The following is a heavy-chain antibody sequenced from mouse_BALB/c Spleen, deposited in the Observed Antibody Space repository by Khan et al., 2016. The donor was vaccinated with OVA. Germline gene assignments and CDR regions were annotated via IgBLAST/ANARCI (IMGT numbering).Heavy chain of an antibody. Sequence: QVQLLQSGPELVKPGASVKISCKASGFTFADYYLNWVKQKPGQGLEWIGWIYPGSGNTTYTENFMGKSTLTVDTSSSTAYMQLSSQASEDTAVYYCARRGYYDNSLLDYWGQGTTLTVSS. D-gene: IGHD1-1*01. V-gene: IGHV1-84*02. CDR3: ARRGYYDNSLLDY. J-gene: IGHJ2*01. CDR2: IYPGSGNT. CDR1: GFTFADYY.